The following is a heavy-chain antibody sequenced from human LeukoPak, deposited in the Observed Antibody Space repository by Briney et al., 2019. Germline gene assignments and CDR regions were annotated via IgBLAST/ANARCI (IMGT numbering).Heavy chain of an antibody. CDR3: AKDLGRYRNNYFDY. J-gene: IGHJ4*02. Sequence: GGSLRLSCGASGFXFSSYAMTWVRQAPGKGLVWVSRINSDGSSTSYADSVKGRFTISRDDSKNTLYLQMNSLRAEDTAVYYYAKDLGRYRNNYFDYWGQGTLVTVSS. V-gene: IGHV3-23*01. CDR2: INSDGSST. CDR1: GFXFSSYA. D-gene: IGHD1-26*01.